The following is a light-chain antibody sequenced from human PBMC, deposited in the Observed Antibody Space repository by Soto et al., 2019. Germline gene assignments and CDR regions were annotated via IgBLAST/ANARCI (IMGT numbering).Light chain of an antibody. J-gene: IGLJ1*01. Sequence: QSVLTQPPSVSAAPGQKVTISCSGSSSNIGGNSVSWYQQLPGTAPKLLIYDDNKRPSGIPDRFSGSKSGTSATLGITGFQTGDEADYHCGSWDSSLSDYVFGNGTKVTV. V-gene: IGLV1-51*01. CDR1: SSNIGGNS. CDR3: GSWDSSLSDYV. CDR2: DDN.